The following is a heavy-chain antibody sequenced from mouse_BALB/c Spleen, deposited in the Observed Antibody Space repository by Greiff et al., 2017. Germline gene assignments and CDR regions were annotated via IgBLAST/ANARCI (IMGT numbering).Heavy chain of an antibody. Sequence: VQLQQSGPGLVQPSQSLSITCTVSGFSLTSYGVHWVRQSPGKGLEWLGVIWSGGSTDYNAAFISRLSISKDNAKSQVFFKMNSLQANDTAIYYCARNYPGLAYWGQGTLVTVSA. CDR2: IWSGGST. V-gene: IGHV2-2*02. CDR1: GFSLTSYG. J-gene: IGHJ3*01. CDR3: ARNYPGLAY.